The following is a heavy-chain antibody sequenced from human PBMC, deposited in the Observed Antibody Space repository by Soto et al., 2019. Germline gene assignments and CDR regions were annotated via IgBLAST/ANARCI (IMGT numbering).Heavy chain of an antibody. CDR2: INAGNGHT. CDR1: GYTFTGYA. D-gene: IGHD6-19*01. V-gene: IGHV1-3*05. J-gene: IGHJ4*02. Sequence: QVPLVQSGAEEKKPGASVKVSCKASGYTFTGYAMHWVRQAPGQRLEWRGSINAGNGHTKYSQKFQGRVTITRDTSASTAYMELSSLRSEDTAVFYCARAVAVPADFDYWGQGTLVTVSS. CDR3: ARAVAVPADFDY.